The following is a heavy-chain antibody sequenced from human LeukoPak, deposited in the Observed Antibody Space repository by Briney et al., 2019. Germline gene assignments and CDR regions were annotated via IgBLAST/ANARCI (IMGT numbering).Heavy chain of an antibody. V-gene: IGHV4-59*01. CDR3: AGHIDGYGKYYFDY. CDR1: GGSISSYY. D-gene: IGHD5-24*01. Sequence: PSETLSLTCTVSGGSISSYYWSWLRQPPGKGLEWVGYIYYSGSTNYNPSLKSRVTISVDTSKNQFSLKLSSVTAADTAVYYCAGHIDGYGKYYFDYWGQGTLVTVSS. J-gene: IGHJ4*02. CDR2: IYYSGST.